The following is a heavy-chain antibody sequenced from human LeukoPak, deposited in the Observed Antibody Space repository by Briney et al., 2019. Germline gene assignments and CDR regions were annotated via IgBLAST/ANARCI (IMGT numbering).Heavy chain of an antibody. CDR2: INSDTNIT. CDR3: ARDRVGVQVPAANTNWFVP. V-gene: IGHV3-48*01. CDR1: GFSFSSYP. J-gene: IGHJ5*02. Sequence: GGSLRLSCVASGFSFSSYPMNWVRQAPGKGLEWVSHINSDTNITPYTASVSGRFTISRDNSKNTLYLQMNSLRAEDTAVYYCARDRVGVQVPAANTNWFVPWGQGTLVTVSS. D-gene: IGHD2-2*01.